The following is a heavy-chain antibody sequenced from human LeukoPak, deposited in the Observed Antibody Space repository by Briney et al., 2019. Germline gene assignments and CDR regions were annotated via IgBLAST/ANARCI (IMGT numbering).Heavy chain of an antibody. D-gene: IGHD6-13*01. V-gene: IGHV4-59*01. Sequence: SETLSLTCTVSGGSINSYYWSWIRQPPGKGLEWIGYIFYTGSTNYNPSLNSRVTISVDTSKNQFSLKLSSVTAADTAVYYCARDLRAAAGSGEATYNWFDPWGQGTLVTVSS. CDR3: ARDLRAAAGSGEATYNWFDP. J-gene: IGHJ5*02. CDR1: GGSINSYY. CDR2: IFYTGST.